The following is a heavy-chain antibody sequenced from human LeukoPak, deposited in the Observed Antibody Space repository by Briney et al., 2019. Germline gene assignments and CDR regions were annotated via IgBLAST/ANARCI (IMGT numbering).Heavy chain of an antibody. CDR1: GGSFSGYY. V-gene: IGHV4-34*01. CDR2: INHSGST. CDR3: ARRDGYTDAFDY. Sequence: SETLSLTCAVYGGSFSGYYWSWIRQPPGKGLEWIGEINHSGSTNYNPSLKSRVTISVDTSKNQFSLKLSSVTAADTAVYYCARRDGYTDAFDYWGQGTLVTVSS. J-gene: IGHJ4*02. D-gene: IGHD5-24*01.